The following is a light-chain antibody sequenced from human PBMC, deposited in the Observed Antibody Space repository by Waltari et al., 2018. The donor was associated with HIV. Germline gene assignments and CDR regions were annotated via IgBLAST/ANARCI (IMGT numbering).Light chain of an antibody. CDR2: EDS. CDR3: CSTDSSGYVRV. Sequence: SYELTQSPSVSVSPGQTARITCSGDALPKRYAYWYQQKSGQAPELVIYEDSKRPSGTPEKCSGASSGTTATLTISGAQVEDEAYYYGCSTDSSGYVRVFGGGTKLTVL. J-gene: IGLJ3*02. V-gene: IGLV3-10*01. CDR1: ALPKRY.